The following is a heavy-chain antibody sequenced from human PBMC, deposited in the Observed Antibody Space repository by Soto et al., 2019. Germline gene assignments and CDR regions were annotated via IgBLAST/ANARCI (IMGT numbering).Heavy chain of an antibody. CDR1: GGSVSSGSYY. J-gene: IGHJ4*02. Sequence: SETLSLTCTVSGGSVSSGSYYWSWIRQPPGKGLEWIGYIYYSGSTNYNPSLKSRVTISVDTSKNQFSLKLSSVTAADTAVYYCARDRSRNLWFGELLPTYYFDYWGQGTLVTVSS. V-gene: IGHV4-61*01. D-gene: IGHD3-10*01. CDR2: IYYSGST. CDR3: ARDRSRNLWFGELLPTYYFDY.